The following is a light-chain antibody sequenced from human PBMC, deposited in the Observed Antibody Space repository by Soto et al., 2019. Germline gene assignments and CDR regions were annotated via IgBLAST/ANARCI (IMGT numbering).Light chain of an antibody. CDR1: QSVSNF. V-gene: IGKV3-11*01. Sequence: EIVLTQSPASLSLSPGERATLSCRASQSVSNFLGWYQQKPGQAPRLLIFDASNRATGIPARFSGSGSGTDFTLTISSLEPEDFAIYYCQQRSDWPRTFGQGTKLEIK. J-gene: IGKJ2*02. CDR3: QQRSDWPRT. CDR2: DAS.